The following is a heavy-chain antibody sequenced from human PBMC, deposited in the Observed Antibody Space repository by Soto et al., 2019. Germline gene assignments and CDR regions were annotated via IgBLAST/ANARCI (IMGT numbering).Heavy chain of an antibody. CDR2: INHSGST. CDR1: GGSFSGYY. D-gene: IGHD6-19*01. CDR3: ARRVAVDYYYGMDV. Sequence: PSETLSLTCAVYGGSFSGYYWTWIRQPPGTGLEWIGEINHSGSTNYNPSLKSRVTISVDTSKNQFPLKLSSVTAADTAVYYCARRVAVDYYYGMDVWGQGTTVTVSS. J-gene: IGHJ6*02. V-gene: IGHV4-34*01.